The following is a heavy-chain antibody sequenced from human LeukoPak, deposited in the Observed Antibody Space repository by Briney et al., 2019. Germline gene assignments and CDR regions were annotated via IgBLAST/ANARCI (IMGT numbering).Heavy chain of an antibody. Sequence: PSETLSLTCTVSGGSISSYYWSWIRQPPGKGLKWIGEINHSGSTNYNPSLKSRVTISVDTSKNQFSLKLSSVTAADTAVYYCARRRGDGSGGYYIKYYYYYYMDVWGKGTTVTVSS. J-gene: IGHJ6*03. CDR2: INHSGST. D-gene: IGHD3-10*01. V-gene: IGHV4-34*01. CDR3: ARRRGDGSGGYYIKYYYYYYMDV. CDR1: GGSISSYY.